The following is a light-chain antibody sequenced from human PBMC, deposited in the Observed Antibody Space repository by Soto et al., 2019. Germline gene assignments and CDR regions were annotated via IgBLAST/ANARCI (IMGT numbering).Light chain of an antibody. Sequence: QSALTQPASVSGSPGQSITISCTGTSSDVGGYNYVSWYQQHPDKAPELMIYEVTNRPSGVSNRFSGSKSGNTASLTITGLQAEDEADYYCTSYTSTTSLLVFGGGTKVTVL. J-gene: IGLJ2*01. V-gene: IGLV2-14*03. CDR3: TSYTSTTSLLV. CDR2: EVT. CDR1: SSDVGGYNY.